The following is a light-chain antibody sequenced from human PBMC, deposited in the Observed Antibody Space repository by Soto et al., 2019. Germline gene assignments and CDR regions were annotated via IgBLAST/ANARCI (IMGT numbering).Light chain of an antibody. CDR3: QQYGSSPYT. V-gene: IGKV3-15*01. CDR2: GAS. Sequence: EIVMTQSPVTLSVSPGERATLSCRASQNVLSNLAWYQQKPGQSPRLLIYGASARATGIPARFSGSGSGTEFTLTISSLQSEDFALYYCQQYGSSPYTFSLGTKVDIK. J-gene: IGKJ2*01. CDR1: QNVLSN.